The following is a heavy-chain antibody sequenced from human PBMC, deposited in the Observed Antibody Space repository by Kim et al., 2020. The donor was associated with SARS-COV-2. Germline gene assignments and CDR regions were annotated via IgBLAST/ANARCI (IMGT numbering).Heavy chain of an antibody. V-gene: IGHV5-51*01. CDR2: IYPGDSDT. Sequence: GESLKISCQGSGYTFRDFWIVWVRQMPGKGLEVMGIIYPGDSDTRYSPSFRGQVTISADKSISTAYLQWSSLKASDSAMYYCTRLSWGAGMVFGKEHRKCRQGLDVWGQGTTVPVSS. D-gene: IGHD2-8*01. CDR3: TRLSWGAGMVFGKEHRKCRQGLDV. CDR1: GYTFRDFW. J-gene: IGHJ6*02.